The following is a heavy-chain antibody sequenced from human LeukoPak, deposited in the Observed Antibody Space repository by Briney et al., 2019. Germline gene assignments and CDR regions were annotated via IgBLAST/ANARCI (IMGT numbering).Heavy chain of an antibody. Sequence: PGGSLRLSCAASGFTFDDYAMHWVRQAPGKGLEWVSDISWNSGSIVYADSVKGRFTLSRDNAKNSLYLQMNSLRAEDTALYYCAKDARASSIWSGSNIDYWGEGTLVTVSS. CDR3: AKDARASSIWSGSNIDY. J-gene: IGHJ4*02. D-gene: IGHD6-13*01. CDR2: ISWNSGSI. V-gene: IGHV3-9*01. CDR1: GFTFDDYA.